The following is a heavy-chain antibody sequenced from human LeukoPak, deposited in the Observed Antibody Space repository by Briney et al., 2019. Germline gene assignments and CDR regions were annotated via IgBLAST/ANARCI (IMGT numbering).Heavy chain of an antibody. D-gene: IGHD3-22*01. V-gene: IGHV1-18*01. CDR1: GGTFSSYA. Sequence: ASVKVSCKASGGTFSSYAISWVRQAPGQGLEWMGWISAYNGNTNYAQKLQGRVTMTTDTSTSTAYMELRSLGSDDTAVYYCARDRSYDSSGYYLGVAFDIWGQGTMVTVSS. J-gene: IGHJ3*02. CDR3: ARDRSYDSSGYYLGVAFDI. CDR2: ISAYNGNT.